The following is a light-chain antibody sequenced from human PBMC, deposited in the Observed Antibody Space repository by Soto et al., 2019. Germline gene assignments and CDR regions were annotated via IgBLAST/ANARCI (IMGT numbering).Light chain of an antibody. J-gene: IGLJ2*01. V-gene: IGLV1-44*01. Sequence: QLVLTQPPSASGTPGQRVTISCSGSSSNIGSNTVNWYQQLPGTAPKLLIYSNNQRPSGVPDRFSGSKSGTSASLAISGLQSEDEADYYCAAGDDSLNGVLFGGGTKVTVL. CDR1: SSNIGSNT. CDR3: AAGDDSLNGVL. CDR2: SNN.